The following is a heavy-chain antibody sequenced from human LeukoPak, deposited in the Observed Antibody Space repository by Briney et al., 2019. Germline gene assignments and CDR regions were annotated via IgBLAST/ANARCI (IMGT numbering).Heavy chain of an antibody. Sequence: EASVKVSCKASGYTFTSYGISWVRQAPGQGLEWMGWISAYNGNTNYAQKLQGRVTMTTDTSTSTAYMELRSLRSDDTAMYYCARDPPGGYYDSSGLGYYWGQGTLVTVSS. CDR3: ARDPPGGYYDSSGLGYY. J-gene: IGHJ4*02. CDR1: GYTFTSYG. CDR2: ISAYNGNT. V-gene: IGHV1-18*01. D-gene: IGHD3-22*01.